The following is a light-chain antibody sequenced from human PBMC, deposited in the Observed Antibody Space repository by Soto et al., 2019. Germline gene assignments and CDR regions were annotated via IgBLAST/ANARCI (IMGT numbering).Light chain of an antibody. CDR2: AAS. CDR1: QGISNY. V-gene: IGKV1-27*01. CDR3: QKYDSAPQT. Sequence: DIQMTHSPSSLSASVGDRVTITCRASQGISNYLAWYQQRPGKVPKLLIYAASTLQSGVPSRFSGSGSGTDFILTISSLQPEDVATYYCQKYDSAPQTFGPGTKVDIK. J-gene: IGKJ3*01.